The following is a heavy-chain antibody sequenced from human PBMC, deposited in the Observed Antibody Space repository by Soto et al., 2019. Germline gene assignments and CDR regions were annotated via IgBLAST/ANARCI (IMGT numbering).Heavy chain of an antibody. J-gene: IGHJ4*02. CDR2: ISGSGGST. V-gene: IGHV3-23*01. D-gene: IGHD6-13*01. CDR3: ARRGPGTAFDY. CDR1: GFTFSSYA. Sequence: EVQLLDSGGGLVQPGGSLRLSCAASGFTFSSYAMNWVRQAPGKGVEWVSVISGSGGSTYYADPVKGRFTISRDNSKTTLYLQRTSLRSEDTAVYYCARRGPGTAFDYWGQGNVVTVSS.